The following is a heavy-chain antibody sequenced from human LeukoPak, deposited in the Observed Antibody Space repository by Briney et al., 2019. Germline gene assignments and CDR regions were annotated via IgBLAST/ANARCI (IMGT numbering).Heavy chain of an antibody. CDR2: INHSGRT. CDR1: GGSISSSSYY. CDR3: ARGVDYFGV. D-gene: IGHD3-10*01. V-gene: IGHV4-39*07. Sequence: SETLSLTCTVSGGSISSSSYYWHWIRQPPGKGLEWIGEINHSGRTNYNPSLKSRVTISVDTSKKQFSLKLSSVTAADTAVYYCARGVDYFGVWGQGTLVTVSS. J-gene: IGHJ4*02.